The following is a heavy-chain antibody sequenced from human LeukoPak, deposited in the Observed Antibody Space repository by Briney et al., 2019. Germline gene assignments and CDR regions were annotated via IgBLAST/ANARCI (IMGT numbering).Heavy chain of an antibody. D-gene: IGHD4-23*01. J-gene: IGHJ4*02. CDR2: INQDGSET. CDR1: GFTFSNSW. V-gene: IGHV3-7*05. Sequence: GGSLRLSCAASGFTFSNSWMSWLRQAPGKGLEWVANINQDGSETYYVDSVKGRFTISRDNGRNSLYLQMNSLRAEDTAVYYCARDYGGNSIDYWGQGALVTVSS. CDR3: ARDYGGNSIDY.